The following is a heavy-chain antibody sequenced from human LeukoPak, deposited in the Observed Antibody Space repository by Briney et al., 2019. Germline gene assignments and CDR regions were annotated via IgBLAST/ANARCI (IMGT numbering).Heavy chain of an antibody. D-gene: IGHD6-13*01. Sequence: SVKVSCKASGYTFTSYDINWVRQAPGQGLEWMGRIIPILGIANYAQKFQGRVTITADKSTSTAYMELSSLRSEDTAVYYCARDAGSYYYYGMDVWGQGTTVTVSS. CDR3: ARDAGSYYYYGMDV. CDR1: GYTFTSYD. V-gene: IGHV1-69*04. CDR2: IIPILGIA. J-gene: IGHJ6*02.